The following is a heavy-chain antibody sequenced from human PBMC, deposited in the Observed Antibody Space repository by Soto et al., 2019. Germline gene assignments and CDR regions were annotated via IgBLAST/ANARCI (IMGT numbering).Heavy chain of an antibody. V-gene: IGHV4-34*01. CDR3: STRAYDTNGYYRFDP. Sequence: LSLTCAVYGGSFSGHSWTWIRQSPGKGLEWIGDINHSGRVNYSPSLKSRVTISLDTSKNQFSLTLSAVTAADTAMYYCSTRAYDTNGYYRFDPWGQGTLVTVS. J-gene: IGHJ5*01. CDR1: GGSFSGHS. D-gene: IGHD3-22*01. CDR2: INHSGRV.